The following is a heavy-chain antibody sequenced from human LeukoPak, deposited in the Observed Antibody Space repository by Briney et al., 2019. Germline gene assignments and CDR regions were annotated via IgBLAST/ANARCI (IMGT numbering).Heavy chain of an antibody. CDR1: GFTFSDYY. CDR2: ISSSGNTI. V-gene: IGHV3-11*01. Sequence: PGGSLRLSCAASGFTFSDYYMSWLRQARGKGREGVSYISSSGNTIYYTDSVKGRFTISSDHAKNSLYLQMNSLRAEDTAVYYCARQERGYSYDYWGQGTLVTVSS. D-gene: IGHD5-18*01. J-gene: IGHJ4*02. CDR3: ARQERGYSYDY.